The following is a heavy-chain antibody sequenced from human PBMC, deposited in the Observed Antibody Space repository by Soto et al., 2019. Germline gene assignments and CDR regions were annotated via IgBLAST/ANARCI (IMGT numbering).Heavy chain of an antibody. Sequence: SVKVSCKASGGTFSSYIISWVRQAPGQGLEWMGRIIPILGIANYAQKFQGRVTITADKSTSTAYMELSSLRSEDTAVYYCARIVGVRGVTGNDYWGQGTLVTVSS. CDR1: GGTFSSYI. CDR3: ARIVGVRGVTGNDY. J-gene: IGHJ4*02. D-gene: IGHD3-10*01. V-gene: IGHV1-69*02. CDR2: IIPILGIA.